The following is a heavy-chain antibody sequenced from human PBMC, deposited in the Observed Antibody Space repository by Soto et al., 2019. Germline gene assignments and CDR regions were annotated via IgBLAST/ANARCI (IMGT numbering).Heavy chain of an antibody. CDR2: IYWDDDK. CDR3: AHRDSTDCLDY. Sequence: QITLKESGPTLVKPTQTLTLTCTFSGFSLSTSGVGVAWIRQPPGKALEWLALIYWDDDKRYSPSLKTRLTITKDTSKNQVVLTMTNMDPVDTATYYCAHRDSTDCLDYWGQGTLVTVSS. CDR1: GFSLSTSGVG. J-gene: IGHJ4*02. V-gene: IGHV2-5*02. D-gene: IGHD6-19*01.